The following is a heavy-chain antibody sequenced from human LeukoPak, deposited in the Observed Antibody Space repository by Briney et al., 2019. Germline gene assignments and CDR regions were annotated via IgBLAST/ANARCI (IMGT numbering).Heavy chain of an antibody. CDR2: IWNDGSKK. CDR3: GRDSLVGDY. Sequence: PGRSLRLSCAASGFSFSTFGMHWARRAPGKGLEWVAVIWNDGSKKFYAESVKGRFTISRDNSQNTLYLQMNRLRAEDTAVYYCGRDSLVGDYWGQGTLVTVSS. V-gene: IGHV3-33*08. CDR1: GFSFSTFG. D-gene: IGHD2-15*01. J-gene: IGHJ4*02.